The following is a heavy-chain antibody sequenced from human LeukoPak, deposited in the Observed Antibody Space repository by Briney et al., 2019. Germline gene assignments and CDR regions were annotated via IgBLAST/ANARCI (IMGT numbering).Heavy chain of an antibody. CDR3: ARALGEYHYDSSGYYYFYRGMDY. CDR2: IKQDGSEK. D-gene: IGHD3-22*01. V-gene: IGHV3-7*01. CDR1: GFTFSSYW. J-gene: IGHJ4*02. Sequence: GSLRLSCAASGFTFSSYWMSWVRQAPGKVLEWVANIKQDGSEKYYVDSVKGRFTISRDNAKNSLYLQMNSLRAEDTAVYYCARALGEYHYDSSGYYYFYRGMDYWGQGTLVTVSS.